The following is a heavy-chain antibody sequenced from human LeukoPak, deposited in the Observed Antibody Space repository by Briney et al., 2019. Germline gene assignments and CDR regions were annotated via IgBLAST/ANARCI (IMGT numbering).Heavy chain of an antibody. D-gene: IGHD3-22*01. CDR2: ISYDGSSK. V-gene: IGHV3-30*04. CDR1: GFTFSSYP. CDR3: ARDYGVSVYYQPGRN. J-gene: IGHJ4*02. Sequence: GRSLRLSCAASGFTFSSYPMHWVRQAPGKGLEWVAVISYDGSSKYYAESVKGRFTISRDDSKNTLYLQMNRLRADDTAVYYCARDYGVSVYYQPGRNWGQGTLVTVSS.